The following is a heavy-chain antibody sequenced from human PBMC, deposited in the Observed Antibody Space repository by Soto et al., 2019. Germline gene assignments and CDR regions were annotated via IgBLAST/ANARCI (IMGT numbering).Heavy chain of an antibody. V-gene: IGHV3-23*01. CDR3: AKDGASGSYPPYYYFGMDV. Sequence: GGSLRLSCAASGFTFSSYAMSWVRQAPGKGLEWVSAISGSGGNAYYADSVKGRFSISRDNSKNTLRLQMNSLRADDTAVYYCAKDGASGSYPPYYYFGMDVWGQGTTVTVSS. J-gene: IGHJ6*02. CDR1: GFTFSSYA. CDR2: ISGSGGNA. D-gene: IGHD1-26*01.